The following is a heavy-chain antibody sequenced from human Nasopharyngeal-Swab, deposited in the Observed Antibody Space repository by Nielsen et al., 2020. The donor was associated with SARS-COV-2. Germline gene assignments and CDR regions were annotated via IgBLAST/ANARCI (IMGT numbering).Heavy chain of an antibody. CDR3: TVSPGWYYLNY. CDR2: SFHSGTT. Sequence: SETLSLTCGVSGVSISSSNWWTLVRQPPGKGLEGIGDSFHSGTTHYSPSLKSRVAISVDKSKNQFSLTLSSVTAADTAVYYCTVSPGWYYLNYWGQGTLVAVSS. V-gene: IGHV4-4*02. J-gene: IGHJ4*02. D-gene: IGHD1-14*01. CDR1: GVSISSSNW.